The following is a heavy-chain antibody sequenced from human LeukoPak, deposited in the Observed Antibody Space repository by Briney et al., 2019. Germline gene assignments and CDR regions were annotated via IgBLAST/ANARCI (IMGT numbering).Heavy chain of an antibody. CDR1: GGSISRGDYY. CDR3: VRDYGPNLYYFEY. V-gene: IGHV4-30-4*01. J-gene: IGHJ4*02. D-gene: IGHD4-17*01. CDR2: IYYSGTT. Sequence: PSQTLSLTCTVSGGSISRGDYYWSWIRQPPGKGLEWIGYIYYSGTTYYNPSLKSRLTISVDTSKNQFSLNLSSVTAADTAVYHCVRDYGPNLYYFEYWGQGSLVTVSS.